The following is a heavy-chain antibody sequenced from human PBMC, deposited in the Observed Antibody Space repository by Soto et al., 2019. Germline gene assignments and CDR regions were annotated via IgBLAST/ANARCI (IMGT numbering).Heavy chain of an antibody. Sequence: SETLSLTCIVSGASVTTPTYYWTWIRPPPGQGLEWIGYISNSGSTNYNSSLNSRITISADTSKNQFSLKLNFVSAADPAVYYCARRNAGVNWLHPWGRGTLVTVS. D-gene: IGHD2-2*01. CDR1: GASVTTPTYY. V-gene: IGHV4-61*01. CDR3: ARRNAGVNWLHP. CDR2: ISNSGST. J-gene: IGHJ5*02.